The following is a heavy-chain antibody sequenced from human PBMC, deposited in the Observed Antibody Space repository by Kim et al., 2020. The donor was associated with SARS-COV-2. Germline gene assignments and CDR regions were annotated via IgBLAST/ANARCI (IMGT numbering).Heavy chain of an antibody. Sequence: GGSLRLSCAASGFTFGNYWMNWVPQLPGKGLEWVANIKQDGSEKYYVASVKGRFTTSRANARSPLHLQMNTLRGEEPAVYYCTRHPLKKSSGWYHEYW. CDR1: GFTFGNYW. CDR3: TRHPLKKSSGWYHEY. J-gene: IGHJ4*01. D-gene: IGHD6-19*01. V-gene: IGHV3-7*01. CDR2: IKQDGSEK.